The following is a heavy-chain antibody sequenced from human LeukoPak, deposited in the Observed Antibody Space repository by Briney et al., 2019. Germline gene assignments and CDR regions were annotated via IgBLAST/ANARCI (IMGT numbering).Heavy chain of an antibody. D-gene: IGHD1-26*01. CDR1: GFTFNKYA. V-gene: IGHV3-23*01. CDR2: ISGSGESL. CDR3: AKDFMGLSRFDY. Sequence: GGSLRLSCAASGFTFNKYAMSWVRQAPGKGLEWVSTISGSGESLYYADPVKGRFTISRDNSKNTLSLQMTSLSAEDTAVYYCAKDFMGLSRFDYWGQGTLVTVSS. J-gene: IGHJ4*02.